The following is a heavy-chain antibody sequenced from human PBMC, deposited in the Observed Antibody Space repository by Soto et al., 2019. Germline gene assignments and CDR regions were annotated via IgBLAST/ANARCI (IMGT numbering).Heavy chain of an antibody. Sequence: QVQVVESGGGVVQPGKSLRLSCAASAFTLSKFVMHWVRQAPGRGLEWVAVTSNDGSNTFYADSVKGRVTISRDNSKNPVYLQMNSLRTEDTAVYYCARGNLDVWGQGTTVTVSS. CDR2: TSNDGSNT. J-gene: IGHJ6*02. CDR3: ARGNLDV. CDR1: AFTLSKFV. V-gene: IGHV3-30-3*01. D-gene: IGHD1-7*01.